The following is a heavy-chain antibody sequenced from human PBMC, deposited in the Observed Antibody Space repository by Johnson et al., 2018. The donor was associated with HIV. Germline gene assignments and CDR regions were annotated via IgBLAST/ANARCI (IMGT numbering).Heavy chain of an antibody. V-gene: IGHV3-43*01. D-gene: IGHD4-17*01. CDR1: GFTFDDYT. CDR3: AKGRDGDSDAFDI. J-gene: IGHJ3*02. Sequence: VESGGVVVQPGGSLRLSCAASGFTFDDYTMHWVRQAPGKGLEWVSLISWDGGSTYYADSVQGRFTISRDNSKNSLYLQMNSLRTEDTALYYCAKGRDGDSDAFDIWGQGTMVTVSS. CDR2: ISWDGGST.